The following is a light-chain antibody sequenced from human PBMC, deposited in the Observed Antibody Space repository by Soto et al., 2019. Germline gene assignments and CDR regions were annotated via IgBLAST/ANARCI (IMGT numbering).Light chain of an antibody. CDR3: QQYGSSPYT. CDR2: GAS. Sequence: ENVLTQSPGTLSLSPGERATLSCRASQSVTSNYLAWYQQKPGQAPRLLIYGASSRATGIPDRFSGSGSGTDFTRTISRLEPDDFAVYYCQQYGSSPYTFGQGAKLEIK. CDR1: QSVTSNY. J-gene: IGKJ2*01. V-gene: IGKV3-20*01.